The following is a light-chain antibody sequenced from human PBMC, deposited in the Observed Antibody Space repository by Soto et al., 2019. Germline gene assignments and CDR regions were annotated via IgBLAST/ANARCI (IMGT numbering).Light chain of an antibody. V-gene: IGKV1-39*01. CDR3: QQSYSTPT. Sequence: DIQMTQSPSSLSASVGDRVTITCRASQSISSYLNWYQQKPGKAPKLLIYAASSLQIGVPSRFSGSGSGTDFTLTISSLQPEDVATYYCQQSYSTPTFGGGTKVEIK. CDR2: AAS. CDR1: QSISSY. J-gene: IGKJ4*01.